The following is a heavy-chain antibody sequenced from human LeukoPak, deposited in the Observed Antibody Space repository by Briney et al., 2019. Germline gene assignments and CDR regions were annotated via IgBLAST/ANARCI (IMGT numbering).Heavy chain of an antibody. CDR1: GFTLSLYS. J-gene: IGHJ4*02. V-gene: IGHV3-48*02. CDR3: ARSGSGGLD. Sequence: GGSLRLSCVASGFTLSLYSMNWVRQAPGKGLEWISYISSSSSTIYYADSVKGRFTISRDNAKNSLYLQMSSLRDEETAVYYCARSGSGGLDWGQGTLVTVSS. CDR2: ISSSSSTI. D-gene: IGHD3-16*01.